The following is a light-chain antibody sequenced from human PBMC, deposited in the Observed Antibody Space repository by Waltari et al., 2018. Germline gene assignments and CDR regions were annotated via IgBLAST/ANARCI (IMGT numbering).Light chain of an antibody. V-gene: IGKV4-1*01. Sequence: DIVMTQSPESLAVSLGERATINCTSSQSLLYRPNNQNYLTWYQRKPGQPPKLLISWASTRESGVPDRFSGSGSGTDFTLTISSLQAEDVAVYYCQQSYTTPLTFGGGTRVEIE. CDR3: QQSYTTPLT. J-gene: IGKJ4*01. CDR2: WAS. CDR1: QSLLYRPNNQNY.